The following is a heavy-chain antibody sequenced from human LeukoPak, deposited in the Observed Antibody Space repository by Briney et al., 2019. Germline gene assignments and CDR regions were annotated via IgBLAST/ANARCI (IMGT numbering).Heavy chain of an antibody. V-gene: IGHV4-59*08. CDR1: GGSISSYY. Sequence: SETLSLTCTVSGGSISSYYWSWIRQPPGKGLEWIGYIYYSGSTNYNPSLKSRVTISVDTSKNQFSLKLSSVTATDTAVYYCARINDLTTIDYWGQGTLVTVSS. J-gene: IGHJ4*02. CDR3: ARINDLTTIDY. D-gene: IGHD3-9*01. CDR2: IYYSGST.